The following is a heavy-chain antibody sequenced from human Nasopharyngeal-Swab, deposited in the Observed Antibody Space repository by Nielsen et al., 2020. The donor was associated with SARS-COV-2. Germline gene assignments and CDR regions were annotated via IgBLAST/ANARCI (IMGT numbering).Heavy chain of an antibody. V-gene: IGHV3-33*01. CDR1: GFTFSNYG. D-gene: IGHD5-24*01. CDR2: IWYDGSNK. Sequence: GESLKISCAAPGFTFSNYGMHWVRQAPGKGLEWVALIWYDGSNKYYADSVKGRFTISRDNSKNTLYLQMNSLRAKDTAVYYCARGGWLQIITYFDLWGRGTLVTVSS. CDR3: ARGGWLQIITYFDL. J-gene: IGHJ2*01.